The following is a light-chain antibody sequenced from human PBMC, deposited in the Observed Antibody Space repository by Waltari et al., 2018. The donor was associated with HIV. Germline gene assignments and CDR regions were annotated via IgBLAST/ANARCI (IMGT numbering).Light chain of an antibody. CDR3: QQYDTLPLT. Sequence: DIQMTQSPSSLSASVGDRVTITCQASQDISKYVNWYQQKTGKAPKLLICDTSNLETGVPSRFSGGGSVTNFTFTISSLQSEDLATYFCQQYDTLPLTFGGGTKVEIK. CDR1: QDISKY. J-gene: IGKJ4*01. V-gene: IGKV1-33*01. CDR2: DTS.